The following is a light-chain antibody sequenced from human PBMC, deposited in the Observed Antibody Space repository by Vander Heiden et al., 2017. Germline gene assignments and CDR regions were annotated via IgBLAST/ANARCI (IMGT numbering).Light chain of an antibody. CDR1: TGPVPSGYY. Sequence: SLTVSPGGTVTPTSASSTGPVPSGYYPNWFQQKPGQAPRTLIYNTSKRHSWTPARFSGSIPGNTAALTLSGLQAEDEAEYYCLLYDGNTQVVFGGGTKLTVL. CDR2: NTS. J-gene: IGLJ2*01. CDR3: LLYDGNTQVV. V-gene: IGLV7-43*01.